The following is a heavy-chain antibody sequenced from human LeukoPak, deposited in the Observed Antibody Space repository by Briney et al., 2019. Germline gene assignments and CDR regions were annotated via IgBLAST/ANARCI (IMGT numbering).Heavy chain of an antibody. CDR1: GFTFSSYA. Sequence: GGSLRLSCAASGFTFSSYAMSWVRQAPGKGLGWVSAISGSGGSTYYADSVKGRFTISRDNSKNTMYLQMNGLRAEDTAVYYCAKDTCYDTPGPPYFDYWGQGTLVTVSS. CDR3: AKDTCYDTPGPPYFDY. V-gene: IGHV3-23*01. J-gene: IGHJ4*02. D-gene: IGHD2/OR15-2a*01. CDR2: ISGSGGST.